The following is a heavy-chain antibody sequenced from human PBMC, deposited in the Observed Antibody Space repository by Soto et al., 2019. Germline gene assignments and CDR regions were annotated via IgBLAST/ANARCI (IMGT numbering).Heavy chain of an antibody. CDR3: ARSLPEEGWFDL. CDR1: GGSISSGGYY. J-gene: IGHJ5*02. D-gene: IGHD3-10*01. Sequence: SETLSLTCTVSGGSISSGGYYWSWIRQHPGKGLEWIGYIYYSGSTYYNPSLKSRVTISVDTSKNQFSLKLSSVTAADTAVYYCARSLPEEGWFDLWGQGTLVTVSS. V-gene: IGHV4-31*03. CDR2: IYYSGST.